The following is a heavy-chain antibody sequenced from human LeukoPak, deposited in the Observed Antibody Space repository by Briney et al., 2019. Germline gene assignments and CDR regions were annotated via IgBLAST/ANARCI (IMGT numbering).Heavy chain of an antibody. CDR2: IIPIFGTA. CDR1: GGTFSSYA. Sequence: ASVKVSCKASGGTFSSYAISWVRQAPGQGLEWMGRIIPIFGTANYAQKFQGRVTITTDESTSTAYMELSSLRSEDTAVYYCARGTYYYDSSGYYKVYYFDYWGQGTLVTVSS. J-gene: IGHJ4*02. D-gene: IGHD3-22*01. CDR3: ARGTYYYDSSGYYKVYYFDY. V-gene: IGHV1-69*05.